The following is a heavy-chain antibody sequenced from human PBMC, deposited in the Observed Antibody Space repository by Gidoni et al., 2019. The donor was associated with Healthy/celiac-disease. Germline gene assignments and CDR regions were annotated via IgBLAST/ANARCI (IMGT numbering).Heavy chain of an antibody. Sequence: QVQLHESGPGLVKPSATLSLTCTVSGYSISSGYYWGWIRQPPGKGLEWIGSIDHSGSTYYNPSLKSRVTISVDTSKNQFSLKLSSVTAADTAVYYCARVGYSSGWYYFDYWGQGTLVTVSS. CDR3: ARVGYSSGWYYFDY. V-gene: IGHV4-38-2*02. CDR1: GYSISSGYY. CDR2: IDHSGST. J-gene: IGHJ4*02. D-gene: IGHD6-19*01.